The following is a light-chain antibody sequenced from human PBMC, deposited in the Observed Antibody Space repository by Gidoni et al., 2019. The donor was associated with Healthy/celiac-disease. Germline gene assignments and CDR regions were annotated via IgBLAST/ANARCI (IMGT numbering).Light chain of an antibody. V-gene: IGKV1-39*01. J-gene: IGKJ4*01. CDR3: QQSYSTPFT. Sequence: IQVTPPPSSLSASVGDRVTITCRASQSISSYVNWYQQKPGKAPKLLIYAASSLQSGVPSRFSGSGSGTDFTLTISSLQPEDFATYYCQQSYSTPFTFGGGTKVEIK. CDR1: QSISSY. CDR2: AAS.